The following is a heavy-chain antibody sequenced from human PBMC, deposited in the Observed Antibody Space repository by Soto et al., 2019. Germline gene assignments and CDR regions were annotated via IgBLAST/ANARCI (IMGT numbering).Heavy chain of an antibody. D-gene: IGHD1-26*01. CDR1: GFTFNNAW. V-gene: IGHV3-15*01. Sequence: EVQVVESGGGLVRPGGSLRLSCATSGFTFNNAWMSWVRQAPGKGLEWVGYIKSNIDGGTADYAAPVKGRFTISRDDSKNMLYLQMNSLKTEDTAVYYCSYLYFDHWCQGTLVAVSS. CDR3: SYLYFDH. CDR2: IKSNIDGGTA. J-gene: IGHJ4*02.